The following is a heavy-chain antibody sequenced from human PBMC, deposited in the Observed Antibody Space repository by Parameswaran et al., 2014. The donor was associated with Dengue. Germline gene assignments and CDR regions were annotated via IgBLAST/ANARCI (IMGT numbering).Heavy chain of an antibody. V-gene: IGHV4-38-2*02. J-gene: IGHJ4*02. CDR3: ARVWGSSSSCDYFDY. CDR2: IYHSGST. D-gene: IGHD3-16*01. Sequence: WIRQPPGKGLEWIGSIYHSGSTYYNPSLKSRVTISVDTSKNQFSLKLSSVTAADTAVYYCARVWGSSSSCDYFDYWGQGTLVTVSS.